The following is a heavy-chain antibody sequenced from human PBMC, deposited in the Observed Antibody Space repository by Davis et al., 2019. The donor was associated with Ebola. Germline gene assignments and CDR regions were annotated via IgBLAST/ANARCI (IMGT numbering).Heavy chain of an antibody. D-gene: IGHD2-2*01. J-gene: IGHJ4*02. CDR1: GYVFTDYY. CDR2: INPTSDST. Sequence: AASVKVSCKASGYVFTDYYIHWVRQAPAQGLEWLGMINPTSDSTTYAQTFQGRVTMTRDTSTNTVYMELSSLTSEDTAVYYCARPWGTSWSGHYYFAYWGQGTLVTVSS. V-gene: IGHV1-46*01. CDR3: ARPWGTSWSGHYYFAY.